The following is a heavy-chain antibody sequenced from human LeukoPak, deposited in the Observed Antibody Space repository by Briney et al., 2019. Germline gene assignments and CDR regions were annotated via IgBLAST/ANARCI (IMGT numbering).Heavy chain of an antibody. D-gene: IGHD3-22*01. V-gene: IGHV3-53*01. CDR2: IYSGGST. CDR3: ASRRGDYYDSSGYYLY. J-gene: IGHJ4*02. CDR1: GFTFSSYA. Sequence: PGGSLRLSCAASGFTFSSYAMHWVRQAPGKGLEWVSVIYSGGSTYYADSVKGRFTISRDNSKNTLYLQMNSLRAEDTAVYYCASRRGDYYDSSGYYLYWGQGTLVTVSS.